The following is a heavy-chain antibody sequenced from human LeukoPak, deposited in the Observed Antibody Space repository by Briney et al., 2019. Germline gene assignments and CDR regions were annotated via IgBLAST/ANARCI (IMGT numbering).Heavy chain of an antibody. Sequence: SETLSLTCTVSGGSISSYYWSWIRQPPGKGLEWIGYIYYSGSTNYNPSLKSRVTISVDTSKNQFSLKLSTVTAADTAVYYCARTRRRSSTTAFDIWGQGTMVTVSS. V-gene: IGHV4-59*01. CDR2: IYYSGST. D-gene: IGHD2-2*01. CDR3: ARTRRRSSTTAFDI. CDR1: GGSISSYY. J-gene: IGHJ3*02.